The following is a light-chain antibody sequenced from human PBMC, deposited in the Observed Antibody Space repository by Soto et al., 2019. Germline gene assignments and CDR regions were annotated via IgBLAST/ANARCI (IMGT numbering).Light chain of an antibody. J-gene: IGLJ2*01. Sequence: SYELTQPPSVSVAPGKTARITCGGNNIGSKSVHWYQQKPGQAPVVVIYYDSDRPSGIPERFSGSNSGNTATLTISRVEAGDEADYYCQVWDSSSDNVVFGGGTKLTVL. V-gene: IGLV3-21*04. CDR1: NIGSKS. CDR3: QVWDSSSDNVV. CDR2: YDS.